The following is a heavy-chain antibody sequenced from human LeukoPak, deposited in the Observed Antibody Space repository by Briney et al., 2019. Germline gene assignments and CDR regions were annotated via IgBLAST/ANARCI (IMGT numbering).Heavy chain of an antibody. V-gene: IGHV3-23*01. J-gene: IGHJ4*02. CDR3: AKKRRYFEY. Sequence: PRGSLTLSCAACGFSFSSNGMSWVHQAPGKGLEWVSGISVSGVSAFYADSVKGRFTISRDNSKSTLYLQMNSLKADDTAVYYCAKKRRYFEYWSQGTLVTVSS. CDR1: GFSFSSNG. CDR2: ISVSGVSA.